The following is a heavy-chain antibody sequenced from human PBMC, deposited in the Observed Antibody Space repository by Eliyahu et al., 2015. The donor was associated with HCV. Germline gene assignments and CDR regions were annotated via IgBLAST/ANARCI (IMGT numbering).Heavy chain of an antibody. Sequence: EVQLVESGGGLVKPGGSLRLSCVASEFGFSNAWXSWVXRXPGKGLEWVGHIRSKTDGETTDYAXPVKGRFSISRDDSENTLYLQMNSLKTEDTAVYYCTTDRGREHFYDSNGFLVSNFDYWGQGTLVTVSS. J-gene: IGHJ4*02. V-gene: IGHV3-15*01. CDR1: EFGFSNAW. CDR3: TTDRGREHFYDSNGFLVSNFDY. D-gene: IGHD3-22*01. CDR2: IRSKTDGETT.